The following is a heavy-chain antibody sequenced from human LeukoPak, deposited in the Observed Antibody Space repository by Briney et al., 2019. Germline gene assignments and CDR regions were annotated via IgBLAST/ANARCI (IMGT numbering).Heavy chain of an antibody. CDR3: ARDRAGTQAWVEFDP. V-gene: IGHV3-66*02. CDR1: GFSVTNNY. J-gene: IGHJ5*02. CDR2: IYADGTT. Sequence: GSLRLSCAASGFSVTNNYMSWVRQAPGRGLEWVSLIYADGTTHYADSVKGRFTISEDTSQNTVYLQMNSLRAEDTAMYYCARDRAGTQAWVEFDPWGQGTLVTVSS. D-gene: IGHD3-10*01.